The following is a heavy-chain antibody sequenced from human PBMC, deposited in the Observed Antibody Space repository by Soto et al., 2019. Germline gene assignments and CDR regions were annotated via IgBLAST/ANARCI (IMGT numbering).Heavy chain of an antibody. CDR2: SSGSGSGGST. J-gene: IGHJ4*02. CDR3: AKDRDDYRNYVFDY. Sequence: EVQLLKSGGGLVQPGGSLRLSCAASGFTFTNYAMTWVRQAPGKGLEWVSISSGSGSGGSTNYADAVKGRFTISRDNSKNTLYLQMNSLRVEDTAVYYCAKDRDDYRNYVFDYWGQGTLFTVSS. D-gene: IGHD4-4*01. CDR1: GFTFTNYA. V-gene: IGHV3-23*01.